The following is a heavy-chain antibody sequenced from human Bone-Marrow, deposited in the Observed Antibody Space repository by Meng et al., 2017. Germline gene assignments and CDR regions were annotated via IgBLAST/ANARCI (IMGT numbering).Heavy chain of an antibody. D-gene: IGHD5-12*01. CDR2: INPDGSST. CDR3: TRDFDSGYGL. V-gene: IGHV3-74*01. J-gene: IGHJ4*02. CDR1: GFTFSSHW. Sequence: EVKLVESGGGLVQPGGSLRLSCAASGFTFSSHWMHWVRQAPGKGLEWVSRINPDGSSTAYADSVKGRFTISRDNAKNTLYLQLNSLRGEDMAVYYCTRDFDSGYGLWGQGTLVTVSS.